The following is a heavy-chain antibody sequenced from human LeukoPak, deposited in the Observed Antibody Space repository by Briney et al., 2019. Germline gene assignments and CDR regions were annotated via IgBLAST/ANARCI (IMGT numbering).Heavy chain of an antibody. V-gene: IGHV3-74*01. J-gene: IGHJ4*02. Sequence: GSLRLSCAASGFTFSSYWMHWVRQAPGKGLVWVSRINSDGSSTSYADSVKGRFTISRDNAKNTLYLQMNSLRAEDTAVYYCARARGSARFDYWGQGTLVTVSS. CDR1: GFTFSSYW. CDR3: ARARGSARFDY. CDR2: INSDGSST. D-gene: IGHD1-26*01.